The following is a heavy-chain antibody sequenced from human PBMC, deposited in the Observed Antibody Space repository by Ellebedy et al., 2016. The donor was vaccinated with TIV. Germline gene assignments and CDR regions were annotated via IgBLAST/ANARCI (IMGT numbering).Heavy chain of an antibody. CDR3: ARRTGYSTSSFYQ. CDR1: GGSISSSAYY. J-gene: IGHJ4*02. V-gene: IGHV4-39*01. D-gene: IGHD5-12*01. Sequence: GSLRLSCTVSGGSISSSAYYWGWIRQPPGKGLEWIGSIYYSGGTYYSPSLKSRVTISIDSSKNQISLKLSSVTAADTAVYFCARRTGYSTSSFYQWGQGTLVTVSS. CDR2: IYYSGGT.